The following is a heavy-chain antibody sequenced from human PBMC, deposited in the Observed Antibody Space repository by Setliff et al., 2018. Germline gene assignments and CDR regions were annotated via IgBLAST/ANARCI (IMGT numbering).Heavy chain of an antibody. Sequence: LSLTCAVSGGSLNSGSYYWSWIRQSTERGLEWLGRLHTSGSTTYSPALNSRVTISVDTSTNQFSLRLTSLTAADTAVYFCARDNTMVGATDYWGLGTLVTVSS. V-gene: IGHV4-61*02. D-gene: IGHD1-26*01. J-gene: IGHJ4*02. CDR3: ARDNTMVGATDY. CDR2: LHTSGST. CDR1: GGSLNSGSYY.